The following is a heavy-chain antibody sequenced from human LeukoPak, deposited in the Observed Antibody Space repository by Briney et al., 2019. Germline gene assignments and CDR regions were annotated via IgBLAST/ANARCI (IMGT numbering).Heavy chain of an antibody. V-gene: IGHV1-69*13. CDR1: GGTFSSYA. CDR3: AREPHSSSWYNYFDY. J-gene: IGHJ4*02. D-gene: IGHD6-13*01. Sequence: SVTVSCKASGGTFSSYAISWVRQAPGQGLEWMGGIIPIFGTANYAQKFQGRVTITADESTSTAYMELSSLRSEDTAVYYCAREPHSSSWYNYFDYWGQGTLVTVSS. CDR2: IIPIFGTA.